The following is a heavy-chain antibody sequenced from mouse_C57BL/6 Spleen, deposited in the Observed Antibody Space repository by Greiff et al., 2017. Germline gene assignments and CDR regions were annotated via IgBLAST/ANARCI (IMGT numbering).Heavy chain of an antibody. CDR1: GYTFTSYW. J-gene: IGHJ1*03. CDR2: IYPGSGST. V-gene: IGHV1-55*01. CDR3: ARGEDYGSSYVWYFDV. Sequence: VQLQQSGAELVKPGASVKMSCKASGYTFTSYWITWVKQRPGQGLEWIGDIYPGSGSTNYNEKFKSKATLTVDTSSSTAYMQLSSLTSEDSAVYYCARGEDYGSSYVWYFDVWGTGTTVTVSS. D-gene: IGHD1-1*01.